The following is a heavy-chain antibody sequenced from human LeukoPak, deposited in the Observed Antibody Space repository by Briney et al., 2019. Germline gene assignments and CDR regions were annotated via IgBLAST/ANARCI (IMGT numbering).Heavy chain of an antibody. J-gene: IGHJ5*02. CDR3: ARVTGGFDP. V-gene: IGHV4-59*01. D-gene: IGHD2-8*02. CDR2: IYYSGST. CDR1: GGSISSYY. Sequence: SGTLSLTCTVSGGSISSYYWSWIRQPPGKGLEWIGYIYYSGSTNYNPSLKSRVTISVDTSKNQFSLKLSPVTAADTAVYYCARVTGGFDPWGQGTLVTVSS.